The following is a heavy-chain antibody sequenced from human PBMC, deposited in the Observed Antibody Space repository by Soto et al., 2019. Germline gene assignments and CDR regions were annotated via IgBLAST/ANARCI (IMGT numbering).Heavy chain of an antibody. CDR2: LYNAERT. CDR1: GDSVSNHY. Sequence: AETLSLTCTVSGDSVSNHYWSWIRQPAGKGLEWLGRLYNAERTNYNPSLKSRVTMSMDTSKNQFSLKLTSVTAADSAVYFCAREPLAHSYFDFWGQGTLVTVSS. J-gene: IGHJ4*02. V-gene: IGHV4-4*07. CDR3: AREPLAHSYFDF.